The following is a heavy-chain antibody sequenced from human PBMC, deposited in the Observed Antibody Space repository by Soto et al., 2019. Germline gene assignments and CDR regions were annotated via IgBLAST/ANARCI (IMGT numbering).Heavy chain of an antibody. CDR1: SGPDRSHN. CDR2: VYYTGDT. J-gene: IGHJ6*02. D-gene: IGHD4-17*01. CDR3: VSQGIDYLHGLVDV. V-gene: IGHV4-59*08. Sequence: QVQLQQSGPRLVKPSETLSLTCTVSSGPDRSHNWGWIRQPPGRGLEWIGYVYYTGDTAYNPSLRGGVTVSAATSANDMSWTLNSVTAADTAVYYCVSQGIDYLHGLVDVWGQGTTVSVSS.